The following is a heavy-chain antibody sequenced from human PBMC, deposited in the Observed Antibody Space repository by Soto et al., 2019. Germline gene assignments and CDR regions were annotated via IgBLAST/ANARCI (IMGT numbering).Heavy chain of an antibody. Sequence: QVQMVESGGGVVQPGRSLRLSCAASGFTFSSYAMHWARQAPGKGLESGAVISYDGSNKYYADSVKGRFTISRDNSKDTLYLQMNSLRAEDTAVYYCARDRGVGYQLLTGWFDPWGQGTLVTVSS. CDR1: GFTFSSYA. D-gene: IGHD2-2*01. V-gene: IGHV3-30-3*01. J-gene: IGHJ5*02. CDR3: ARDRGVGYQLLTGWFDP. CDR2: ISYDGSNK.